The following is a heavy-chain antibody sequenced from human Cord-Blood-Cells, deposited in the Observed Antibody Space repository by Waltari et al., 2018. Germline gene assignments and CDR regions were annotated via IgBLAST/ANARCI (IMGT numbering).Heavy chain of an antibody. CDR3: ARVKIAAAGTD. Sequence: QVQLVQSGAEVKKPGASVKVSCKASGYTFTGYYMHWVRQAPGQGLEWVGWINHKRGGTRYAQKCQGRVTMTRDTSISTAYMELSRLRSDDTAVYYCARVKIAAAGTDWGQGTLVTVSS. D-gene: IGHD6-13*01. CDR2: INHKRGGT. CDR1: GYTFTGYY. J-gene: IGHJ4*02. V-gene: IGHV1-2*02.